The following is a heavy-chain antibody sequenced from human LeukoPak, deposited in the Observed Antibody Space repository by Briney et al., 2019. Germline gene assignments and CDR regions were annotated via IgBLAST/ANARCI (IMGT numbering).Heavy chain of an antibody. CDR3: ARAFPFDDYGDPDAFDI. D-gene: IGHD4-17*01. CDR1: GVSMSSGAFY. V-gene: IGHV4-30-4*08. Sequence: SETLSLTCTVSGVSMSSGAFYWSWIRQPPGKGLEWMGHIYYSGSTYYNPSLMSRVTISVARSKNQFSLKLPSVTAADTAVYYCARAFPFDDYGDPDAFDIWGQGTMVTVSS. J-gene: IGHJ3*02. CDR2: IYYSGST.